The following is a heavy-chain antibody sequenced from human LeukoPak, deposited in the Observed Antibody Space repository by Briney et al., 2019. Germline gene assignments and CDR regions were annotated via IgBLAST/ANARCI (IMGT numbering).Heavy chain of an antibody. Sequence: SETLSLTCTVSGGSISSYYWTWIRQPPGKGLEWIGYIYYSGSTNYNPSLKSRVTISVDMSKKQLSLKLSSVTAADTAVYYCARAAYSGSYHSDYWGQGTLVTVSS. D-gene: IGHD1-26*01. CDR1: GGSISSYY. CDR2: IYYSGST. CDR3: ARAAYSGSYHSDY. V-gene: IGHV4-59*01. J-gene: IGHJ4*02.